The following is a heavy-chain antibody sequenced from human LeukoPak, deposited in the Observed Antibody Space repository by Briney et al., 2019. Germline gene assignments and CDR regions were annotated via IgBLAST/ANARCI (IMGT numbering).Heavy chain of an antibody. CDR1: GGSFSGYY. CDR3: ARSRGSSSWYSPFDY. J-gene: IGHJ4*02. Sequence: PSETLSLTCTVYGGSFSGYYWSWIRQPPGKGLEWIGEINHSGSTNYSPSLKSRVTISVDTSKNQFSLKLSSVTAADTAVYYCARSRGSSSWYSPFDYWGQGTLVTVSS. CDR2: INHSGST. V-gene: IGHV4-34*01. D-gene: IGHD6-13*01.